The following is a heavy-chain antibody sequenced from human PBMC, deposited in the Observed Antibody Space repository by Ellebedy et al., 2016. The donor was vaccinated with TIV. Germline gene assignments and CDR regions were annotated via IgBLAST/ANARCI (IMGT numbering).Heavy chain of an antibody. J-gene: IGHJ4*02. D-gene: IGHD3-10*01. V-gene: IGHV3-15*04. CDR1: GLTLSNVW. CDR2: IASKTDGGTA. Sequence: GGSLRLXCAGSGLTLSNVWMSWARQAPGKGLEWVGRIASKTDGGTADYIAPVKGRFTISRDDSKNTMYLEMNNLKTEDTAVYYCTPADGRLLWFGEPYLHYFDYWGQGSQVTVSS. CDR3: TPADGRLLWFGEPYLHYFDY.